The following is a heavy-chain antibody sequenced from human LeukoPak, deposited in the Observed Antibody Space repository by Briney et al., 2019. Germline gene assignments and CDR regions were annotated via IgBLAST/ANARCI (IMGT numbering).Heavy chain of an antibody. J-gene: IGHJ4*02. CDR2: ISGSGGTT. CDR1: GFTFSSYA. Sequence: GGSLRLSCVASGFTFSSYAMRWVRQATGKGLEWVSGISGSGGTTYYADSVQGRFTISRDNSKKTLFLQMSSLRAEDTAVYYCAKGDVVTAIFPLDYWGQGTLVIVSS. D-gene: IGHD5-12*01. CDR3: AKGDVVTAIFPLDY. V-gene: IGHV3-23*01.